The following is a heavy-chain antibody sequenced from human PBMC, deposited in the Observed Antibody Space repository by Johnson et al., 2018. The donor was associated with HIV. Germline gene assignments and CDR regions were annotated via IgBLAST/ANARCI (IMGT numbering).Heavy chain of an antibody. CDR1: GFTLSSYV. J-gene: IGHJ3*01. V-gene: IGHV3-30*04. D-gene: IGHD2-2*01. CDR3: ARGYCTSSSHCDAFDL. Sequence: QVLLVESGGGVVQPGRSLRLSCAVSGFTLSSYVMHWVRQAPGKGLEWVAVMSYDGSDKYYADSGKGRFTISRDNSKHTLYLQMNSLRAKDTAVYFCARGYCTSSSHCDAFDLWGQGTMVTVSS. CDR2: MSYDGSDK.